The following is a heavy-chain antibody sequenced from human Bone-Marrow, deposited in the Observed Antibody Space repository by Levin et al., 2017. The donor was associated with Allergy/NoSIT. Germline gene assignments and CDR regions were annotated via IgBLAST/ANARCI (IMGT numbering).Heavy chain of an antibody. D-gene: IGHD7-27*01. CDR2: IYAGDSDT. Sequence: GESLKISCKASGYSFGNYWIGWVRQMPGKGLEWMGIIYAGDSDTRYNPSFQGQVTISVDKSIRTAYLQWGSLQASDTAIYYCARPAYTGDLWHFDLWGRGTQVTVSS. CDR1: GYSFGNYW. CDR3: ARPAYTGDLWHFDL. V-gene: IGHV5-51*01. J-gene: IGHJ2*01.